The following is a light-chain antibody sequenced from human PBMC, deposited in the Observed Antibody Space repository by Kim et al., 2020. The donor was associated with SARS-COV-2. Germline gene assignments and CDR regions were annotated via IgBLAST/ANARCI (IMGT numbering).Light chain of an antibody. CDR2: RDS. J-gene: IGLJ3*02. Sequence: VALGQTARINCGGNNSGSKNVHWYQQKPGQAPVLVIYRDSNRPSGIPERFSGSNSGNTATLTISRAQAGDEADYYCQVWDSSTWVFGGGTQLTVL. CDR3: QVWDSSTWV. CDR1: NSGSKN. V-gene: IGLV3-9*01.